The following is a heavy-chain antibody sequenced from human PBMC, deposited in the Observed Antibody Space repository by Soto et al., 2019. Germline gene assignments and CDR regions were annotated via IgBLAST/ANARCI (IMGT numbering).Heavy chain of an antibody. V-gene: IGHV4-34*01. CDR1: GGSFSGYY. D-gene: IGHD6-6*01. CDR2: INHSGST. J-gene: IGHJ4*02. Sequence: SETLSLTCAVYGGSFSGYYWSWIRQPPGKGLEWIGEINHSGSTNYNPSLKSRVTISVDTSKNQFSLKLSSVTAAATAVYSCARGYPGIAARPYCFDYWGQGPLVTVSS. CDR3: ARGYPGIAARPYCFDY.